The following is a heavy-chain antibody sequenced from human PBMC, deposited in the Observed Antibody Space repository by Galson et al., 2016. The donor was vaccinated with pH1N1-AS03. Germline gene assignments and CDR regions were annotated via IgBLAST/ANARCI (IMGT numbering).Heavy chain of an antibody. CDR3: AKTTGGVSKSGAFDV. J-gene: IGHJ3*01. CDR1: GFTFNTYA. Sequence: SLRLSCAASGFTFNTYAMNWVRQAPGKGLEWVSPISADGINTYYADALKGRFTISRDNSRNTVSLQMTSLRVEDTAVYYCAKTTGGVSKSGAFDVWGQGTMVTVSS. CDR2: ISADGINT. V-gene: IGHV3-23*01. D-gene: IGHD1-1*01.